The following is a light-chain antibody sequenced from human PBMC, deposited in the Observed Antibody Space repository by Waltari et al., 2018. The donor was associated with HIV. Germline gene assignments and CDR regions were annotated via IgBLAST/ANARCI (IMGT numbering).Light chain of an antibody. CDR3: CAYAGSTTYVI. V-gene: IGLV2-23*02. Sequence: SALTQPASVSGSPGQSITIPCTGTSSDVGGYQLLSWYQQHPGKAPKLMIYEVSKRPSGVSNRFSGSKSGNTASLTISGLQAEDEADYYCCAYAGSTTYVIFGGGTKLTVL. CDR2: EVS. CDR1: SSDVGGYQL. J-gene: IGLJ2*01.